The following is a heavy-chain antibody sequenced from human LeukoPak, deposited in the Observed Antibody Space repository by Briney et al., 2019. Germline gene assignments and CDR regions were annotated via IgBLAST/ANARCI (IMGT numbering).Heavy chain of an antibody. CDR2: FDPEDGET. CDR1: GYTLTELS. J-gene: IGHJ3*02. CDR3: ATPVRGVPFDAFDI. D-gene: IGHD3-10*01. Sequence: ASVKVSCKVSGYTLTELSMHWVRQAPGKGLDWMGGFDPEDGETIYAQKFQGRVTMTEDTSTDTAYMELSSLRSEDTAVYYCATPVRGVPFDAFDIWGQGTMVTVSS. V-gene: IGHV1-24*01.